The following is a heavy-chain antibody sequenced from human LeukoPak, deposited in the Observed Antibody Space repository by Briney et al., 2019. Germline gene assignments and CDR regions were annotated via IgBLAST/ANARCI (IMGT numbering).Heavy chain of an antibody. J-gene: IGHJ4*02. CDR3: ARVKGRFGELSYYFDY. CDR1: GYTFTGYY. CDR2: INPNSGGT. Sequence: ASVKVSCNASGYTFTGYYMHWVRQAPGQGLEWMGWINPNSGGTNYAQKFQGRVTMTRDTSISTAYMELSRLRSDDTAVYYCARVKGRFGELSYYFDYWGQGTLVTVSS. D-gene: IGHD3-10*01. V-gene: IGHV1-2*02.